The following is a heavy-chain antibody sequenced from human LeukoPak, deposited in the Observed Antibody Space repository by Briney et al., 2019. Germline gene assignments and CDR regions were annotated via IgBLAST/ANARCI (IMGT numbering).Heavy chain of an antibody. CDR2: ISSNGGST. CDR1: GFTFSSYA. D-gene: IGHD4-23*01. Sequence: GGSLRLSCSASGFTFSSYAMHWVRQAPGKGLEYVSAISSNGGSTYYADSVKGRFTISRDNSKNTLYLQMSSLRAEDTAVYYCARVDVVTVGKNAFDIWGQGTMVTVSS. V-gene: IGHV3-64D*06. CDR3: ARVDVVTVGKNAFDI. J-gene: IGHJ3*02.